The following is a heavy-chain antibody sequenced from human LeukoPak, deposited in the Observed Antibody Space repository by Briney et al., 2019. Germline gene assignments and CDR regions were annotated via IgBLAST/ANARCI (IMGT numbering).Heavy chain of an antibody. J-gene: IGHJ4*02. CDR3: ARLTQITAWHIHY. D-gene: IGHD4-23*01. Sequence: GGSLRLSCAASGFTFSSYGMHWVRQAPGKGLEWVAGIWYDGSNKYYADSVKGRFTISRDNSKNTLYLQMNSLRAEDTAVYYCARLTQITAWHIHYWGQGTLVTVSS. CDR2: IWYDGSNK. CDR1: GFTFSSYG. V-gene: IGHV3-33*08.